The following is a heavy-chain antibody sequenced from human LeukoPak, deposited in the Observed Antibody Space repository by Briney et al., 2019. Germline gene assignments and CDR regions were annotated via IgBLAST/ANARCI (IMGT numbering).Heavy chain of an antibody. Sequence: GASVKVSCKASGYTFTSYGISWVRQAPGRGLEWMGWISAYNGNTNYAQKLQGRVTMTTDTSTSTAYMELRSLRSDDTAVYYCAREMAYSGYDHYYYYGMDVWGQGTTVTVSS. D-gene: IGHD5-12*01. CDR2: ISAYNGNT. CDR3: AREMAYSGYDHYYYYGMDV. V-gene: IGHV1-18*01. J-gene: IGHJ6*02. CDR1: GYTFTSYG.